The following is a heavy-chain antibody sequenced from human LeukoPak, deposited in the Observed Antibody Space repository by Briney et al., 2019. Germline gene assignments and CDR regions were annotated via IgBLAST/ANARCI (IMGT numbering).Heavy chain of an antibody. D-gene: IGHD3-9*01. CDR2: ISGSGGST. V-gene: IGHV3-23*01. CDR1: GFTFSSYA. Sequence: GGSLRLSCAASGFTFSSYAMSWVRQAPGKGLEWVSAISGSGGSTYYADSVKGRFTISRDNSKNTLYLQMNSLRAEDTAVYYCAKSPYYDILTGYYDDAFDIWGQGTMVTVSS. CDR3: AKSPYYDILTGYYDDAFDI. J-gene: IGHJ3*02.